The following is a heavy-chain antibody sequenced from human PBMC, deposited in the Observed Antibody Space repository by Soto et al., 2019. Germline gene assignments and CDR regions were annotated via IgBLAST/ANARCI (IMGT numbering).Heavy chain of an antibody. D-gene: IGHD4-17*01. CDR2: TYYRSKWYN. J-gene: IGHJ6*02. Sequence: SQTLSLTCAISGDSVSSNSAAWNWIRQSPSRGLEWLGRTYYRSKWYNDYAVSVKSRITINPDTSKNQFSLQLNSVTPEDTAVYYCARDELTVTTNYYYYGMDVWGQGTTVTVSS. CDR3: ARDELTVTTNYYYYGMDV. CDR1: GDSVSSNSAA. V-gene: IGHV6-1*01.